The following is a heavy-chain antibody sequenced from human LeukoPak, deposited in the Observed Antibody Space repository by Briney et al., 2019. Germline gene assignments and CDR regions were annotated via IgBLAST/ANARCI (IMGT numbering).Heavy chain of an antibody. V-gene: IGHV1-18*01. CDR1: GYTFTSYG. CDR2: ISAYNGNT. CDR3: ARVVLYCSGGSCYLFDY. Sequence: GAAVTVSFTASGYTFTSYGLSWVRQAPGQGLEWMGWISAYNGNTNYAQKLQGRVTMTTDTTTSTAYMELRSLRSDDTAVYYCARVVLYCSGGSCYLFDYWGQGALVTVSS. D-gene: IGHD2-15*01. J-gene: IGHJ4*02.